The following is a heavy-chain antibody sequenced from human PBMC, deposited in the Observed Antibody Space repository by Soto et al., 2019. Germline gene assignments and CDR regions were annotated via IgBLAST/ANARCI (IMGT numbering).Heavy chain of an antibody. V-gene: IGHV3-9*01. CDR2: ISWNSGRI. CDR3: AKDIREYGSGWTYFDN. J-gene: IGHJ4*02. Sequence: DVQLVASGGGLVQPGRSLRLACAASGFTFDDYAMHWVRQGPGKGLEWVSGISWNSGRIDYADSVKGRFTISRDNAKKSLDLQMNSLRGEDTALYYCAKDIREYGSGWTYFDNWGQGTLVTVSS. D-gene: IGHD6-19*01. CDR1: GFTFDDYA.